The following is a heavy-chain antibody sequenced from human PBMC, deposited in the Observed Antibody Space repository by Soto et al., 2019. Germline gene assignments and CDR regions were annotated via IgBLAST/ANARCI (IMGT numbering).Heavy chain of an antibody. CDR1: GGSFSGYY. V-gene: IGHV4-34*01. CDR3: ARGYSY. J-gene: IGHJ4*02. D-gene: IGHD2-21*01. CDR2: INHSGST. Sequence: KTSETLSLTCAVYGGSFSGYYWSWIRQPPGKGLEWIGEINHSGSTNYNPSLKSRVTISVDTSKNQFSLKLSSVTAADTAVYYCARGYSYWGQGTQVTVSS.